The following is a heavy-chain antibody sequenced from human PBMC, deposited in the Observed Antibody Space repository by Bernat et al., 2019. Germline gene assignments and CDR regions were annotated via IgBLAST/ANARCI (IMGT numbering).Heavy chain of an antibody. J-gene: IGHJ3*02. CDR1: GDRVSSNSAA. V-gene: IGHV6-1*01. CDR2: TFYRSKWFN. Sequence: QVQLQPSGPGLVKPSQTLSLTCAISGDRVSSNSAAWHWIRQSPSRGLDWLGRTFYRSKWFNDYAASVKSRITVNADTSKNQFSLHLNAVTPEDTAIYYCALGIHDAFDIWGQGTMVTVSS. D-gene: IGHD5-18*01. CDR3: ALGIHDAFDI.